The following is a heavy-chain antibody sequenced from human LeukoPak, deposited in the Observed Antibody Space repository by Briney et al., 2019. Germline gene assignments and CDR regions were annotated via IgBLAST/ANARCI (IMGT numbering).Heavy chain of an antibody. V-gene: IGHV3-7*01. Sequence: GGSLRLSCAASGFTFSSYWMSWVRQAPGKGLEWVANIKQDGSEKYYVDSVKGRFTISRDNAKNSLYLQMNSLRAEDTAVYYCARSAIDYGDNVRAGVFDIWGQGTMVTVSA. CDR1: GFTFSSYW. CDR2: IKQDGSEK. CDR3: ARSAIDYGDNVRAGVFDI. J-gene: IGHJ3*02. D-gene: IGHD4-17*01.